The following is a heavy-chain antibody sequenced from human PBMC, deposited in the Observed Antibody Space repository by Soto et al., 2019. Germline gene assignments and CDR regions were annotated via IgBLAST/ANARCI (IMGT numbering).Heavy chain of an antibody. V-gene: IGHV1-24*01. J-gene: IGHJ4*02. Sequence: SXKVSCKVSGYTXTELSIDLVRQAPGEGLEWMGGFDLENGETIYAQRFQGRVTMTEESYADTPYMELSSLRSEDTAVYYCAIEVWRRNQFDHWGQGTMGTVS. CDR1: GYTXTELS. CDR3: AIEVWRRNQFDH. D-gene: IGHD3-16*01. CDR2: FDLENGET.